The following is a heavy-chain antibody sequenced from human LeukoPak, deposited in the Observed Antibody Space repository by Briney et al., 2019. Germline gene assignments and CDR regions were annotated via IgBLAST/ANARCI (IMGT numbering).Heavy chain of an antibody. Sequence: GGSLRLSCVGSGLSFSSQWMNWVRQIPGKGLEWVVNISPEGSIERYVDSVKGRFTISRDNAKNSLYLQMNSLRAEDTAVYYCARDTAPSYYYYGMDVWGQGTTVTVSS. CDR2: ISPEGSIE. CDR3: ARDTAPSYYYYGMDV. CDR1: GLSFSSQW. V-gene: IGHV3-7*03. J-gene: IGHJ6*02.